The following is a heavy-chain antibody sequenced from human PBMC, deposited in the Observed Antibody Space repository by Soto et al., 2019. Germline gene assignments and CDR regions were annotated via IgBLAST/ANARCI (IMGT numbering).Heavy chain of an antibody. J-gene: IGHJ3*02. CDR1: GFTFSSYA. CDR2: ISGSGGST. D-gene: IGHD4-17*01. Sequence: EVQLLESGGGLVQPGGSLRLSCAASGFTFSSYAMSWVRQAPGKGLEWVSSISGSGGSTYYADSVKGRFTISRDNSKNPLFLQMNSMRAEDTAVYYCARPRTTVTGRGAFDIWGQGTMVTVSS. V-gene: IGHV3-23*01. CDR3: ARPRTTVTGRGAFDI.